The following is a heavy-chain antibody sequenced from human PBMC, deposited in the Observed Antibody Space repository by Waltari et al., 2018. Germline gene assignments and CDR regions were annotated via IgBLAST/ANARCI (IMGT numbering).Heavy chain of an antibody. CDR2: MNPNSGNT. CDR3: ARVNMATRPYYFDP. CDR1: GYTFTSFD. V-gene: IGHV1-8*01. Sequence: QVQLVQSGAEVKKPGASVQVSCEASGYTFTSFDINWVRQATGQGLEWMGWMNPNSGNTGYAQKFQGRVTMTRNTSINTAYMELSSLRSEDTAVYYCARVNMATRPYYFDPWGQGTLVAVSS. D-gene: IGHD6-6*01. J-gene: IGHJ5*02.